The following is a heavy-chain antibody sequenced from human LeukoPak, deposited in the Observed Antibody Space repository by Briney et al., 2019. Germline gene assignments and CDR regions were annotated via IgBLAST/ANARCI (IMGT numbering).Heavy chain of an antibody. Sequence: GGSLRLSCAASGFTFEDYGMDWVRQAPGKGLEWVSGITWNGGNPSYADSVKGRFTISRDNAKNSLYLQMNSLRGEDTALYHCTRARSGKVLYYGMDVWGQGTTVTVSS. CDR2: ITWNGGNP. V-gene: IGHV3-20*01. CDR1: GFTFEDYG. J-gene: IGHJ6*02. D-gene: IGHD4/OR15-4a*01. CDR3: TRARSGKVLYYGMDV.